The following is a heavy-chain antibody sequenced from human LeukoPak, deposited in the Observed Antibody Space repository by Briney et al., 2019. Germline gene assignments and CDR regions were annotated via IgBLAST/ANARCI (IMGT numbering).Heavy chain of an antibody. D-gene: IGHD6-6*01. CDR3: PRVQYSSSYYFDY. CDR1: GFTFSDYY. CDR2: ISRSGSTI. V-gene: IGHV3-11*01. Sequence: GGSLRLSCAASGFTFSDYYMSWIRQAPGKGLEWVSYISRSGSTIYYADSVKGRFTISRDNAKNSLYRQMNSLRAEDTAVYYCPRVQYSSSYYFDYWGQGTLVTVSS. J-gene: IGHJ4*02.